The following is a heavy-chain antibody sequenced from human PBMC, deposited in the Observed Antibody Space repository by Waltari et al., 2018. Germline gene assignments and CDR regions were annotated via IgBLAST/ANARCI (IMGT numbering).Heavy chain of an antibody. CDR1: GGTFSSYA. CDR2: ITPSLGIA. CDR3: ARGRKSSSWYNWFDP. Sequence: QVQLVQSGAEVKKPGSSVKVSCKASGGTFSSYAISWVRQAPGQGLEGMGGITPSLGIANYAQKCQGRVTITADKSTSTAYMELSSLRSEDTAVYYCARGRKSSSWYNWFDPWGQGTLVTVSS. D-gene: IGHD6-13*01. V-gene: IGHV1-69*10. J-gene: IGHJ5*02.